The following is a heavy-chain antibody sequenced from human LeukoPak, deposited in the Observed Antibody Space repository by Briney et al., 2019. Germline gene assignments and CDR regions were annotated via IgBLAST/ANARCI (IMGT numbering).Heavy chain of an antibody. CDR3: AAGFYYFDY. CDR2: IYYSGTT. Sequence: PSETLSLTCTVSGGSISSYYWNWIRQPPGKGLEWIGYIYYSGTTNYNPSLKSRVTILVDTSKNQFSLKLSSVTAADTAVYYCAAGFYYFDYWGQGTLVTVSS. CDR1: GGSISSYY. D-gene: IGHD3-10*01. J-gene: IGHJ4*02. V-gene: IGHV4-59*01.